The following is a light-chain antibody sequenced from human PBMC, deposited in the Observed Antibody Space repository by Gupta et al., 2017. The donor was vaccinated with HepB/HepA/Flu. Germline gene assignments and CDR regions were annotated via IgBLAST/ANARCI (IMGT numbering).Light chain of an antibody. J-gene: IGLJ1*01. Sequence: QSALTQTPPASGSPGQSVTLSCTGTRSDGGGYNYVSWYQQHPGKAPKVMIYEVSKRPAGVPDRFSGSKSGNTASLTVSGLQAEDEADYYCSSYAGSSYVFGTGTKVTVL. CDR1: RSDGGGYNY. CDR2: EVS. CDR3: SSYAGSSYV. V-gene: IGLV2-8*01.